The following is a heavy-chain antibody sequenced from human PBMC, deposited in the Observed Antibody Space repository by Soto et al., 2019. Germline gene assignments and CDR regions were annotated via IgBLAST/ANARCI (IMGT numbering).Heavy chain of an antibody. CDR1: GFSFSGFW. CDR3: VRGNTGYGNFDS. J-gene: IGHJ4*02. D-gene: IGHD5-12*01. V-gene: IGHV3-74*01. Sequence: PGGSLRLSCAASGFSFSGFWMHWVRQAPGKWLVWVSRMFTDVSTTYYADSVKGRFTISRDNAKSTLYLQMNSLRDEDTAVYYCVRGNTGYGNFDSWGQGXLVTVSS. CDR2: MFTDVSTT.